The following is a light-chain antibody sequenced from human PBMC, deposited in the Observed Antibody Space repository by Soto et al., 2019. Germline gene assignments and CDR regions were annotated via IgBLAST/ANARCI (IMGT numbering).Light chain of an antibody. CDR2: GNN. V-gene: IGLV1-40*01. Sequence: QSVLTQPPSVSGAPGQRVTISCTGSSSNIGAGYDVHWYQQFPGTAPKLLIYGNNNRPSGVPDRFSGSKSGTSASLAITGLQAEDEADYYGQSYDSSLSGSKVFGGGTKLTVL. CDR1: SSNIGAGYD. J-gene: IGLJ2*01. CDR3: QSYDSSLSGSKV.